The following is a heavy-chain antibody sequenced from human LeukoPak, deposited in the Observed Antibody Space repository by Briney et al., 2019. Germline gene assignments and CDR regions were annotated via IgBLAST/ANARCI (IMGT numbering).Heavy chain of an antibody. Sequence: GGSLRLSCAASGFTFSTYWMSWVRQAPGKGLEWVSAISGSGGSTYYADPVKGRFTISRDNSKNTLYLQMNSLRAEDTAVYYCASTMVRGVSRYYGMDVWGQGTTVTVSS. V-gene: IGHV3-23*01. D-gene: IGHD3-10*01. CDR3: ASTMVRGVSRYYGMDV. CDR2: ISGSGGST. J-gene: IGHJ6*02. CDR1: GFTFSTYW.